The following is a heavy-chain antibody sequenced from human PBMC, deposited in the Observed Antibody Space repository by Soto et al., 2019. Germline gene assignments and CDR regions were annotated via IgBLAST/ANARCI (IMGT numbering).Heavy chain of an antibody. CDR2: IYYSGST. CDR1: GGSLSSYY. J-gene: IGHJ3*01. CDR3: ARVWGGAFDF. V-gene: IGHV4-59*01. Sequence: SEALSLTSTVSGGSLSSYYWSWIRQPPGKGLEWIGYIYYSGSTNNNPSLKSRVTISVDTSKNQFSLKLSSVTAADTAVYYRARVWGGAFDFLGQGPLVT. D-gene: IGHD3-16*01.